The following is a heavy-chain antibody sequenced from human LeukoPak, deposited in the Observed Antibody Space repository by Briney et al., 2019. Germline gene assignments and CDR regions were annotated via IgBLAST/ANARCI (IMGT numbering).Heavy chain of an antibody. V-gene: IGHV4-34*01. CDR1: GVSFSGYY. D-gene: IGHD5-24*01. CDR2: INHSGST. J-gene: IGHJ4*02. Sequence: NTSETLSLTCAVYGVSFSGYYWSWIRQPPGKGLEWIGEINHSGSTNYNPSLKSRVTIPVDTSKNQFSLKLSSVTAADTAVYYCARLRDGYHYFDYWGQGTLVTVSS. CDR3: ARLRDGYHYFDY.